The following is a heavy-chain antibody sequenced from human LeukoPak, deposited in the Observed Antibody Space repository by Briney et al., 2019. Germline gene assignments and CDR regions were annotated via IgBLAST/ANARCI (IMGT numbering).Heavy chain of an antibody. D-gene: IGHD1-1*01. V-gene: IGHV3-11*06. Sequence: GGSLRLSCAASGFTFSDYYMSWIRQAPGKGLEWVSSISSSSNYIYYADPVRGRFTISRDNAKNSLSLQMNSLRAEDTAVYYCARDRLLEDRDYHYCYYMDGWGIGTTVTVSS. CDR3: ARDRLLEDRDYHYCYYMDG. J-gene: IGHJ6*03. CDR1: GFTFSDYY. CDR2: ISSSSNYI.